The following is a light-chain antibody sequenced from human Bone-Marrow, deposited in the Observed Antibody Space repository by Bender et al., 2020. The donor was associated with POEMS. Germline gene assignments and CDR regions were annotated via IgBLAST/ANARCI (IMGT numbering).Light chain of an antibody. Sequence: QSALTQPASVSGSPGQSITISCTGTSSDVGTYNYVSWYQQHPGKAPKLMIYDVSYRPSGVSNRFSGSKSGNTASLTISGLQAEDEADYYCFSYTTTNTYVFGTGTKVTVL. V-gene: IGLV2-14*01. J-gene: IGLJ1*01. CDR2: DVS. CDR3: FSYTTTNTYV. CDR1: SSDVGTYNY.